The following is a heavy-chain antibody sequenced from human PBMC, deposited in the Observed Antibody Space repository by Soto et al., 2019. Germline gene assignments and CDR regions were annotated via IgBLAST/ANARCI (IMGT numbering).Heavy chain of an antibody. D-gene: IGHD5-18*01. J-gene: IGHJ4*02. CDR2: IYYSGST. CDR3: ARVPDSYGYPENYFDY. Sequence: PSETLSLTCTVSGGSISSGDYYWSWIRQPPGKGLEWIGYIYYSGSTYYNPSLKSRVTISVDTSKNQFSLKLSSVTAADTAVYYCARVPDSYGYPENYFDYWGQGTLVTVSS. CDR1: GGSISSGDYY. V-gene: IGHV4-30-4*01.